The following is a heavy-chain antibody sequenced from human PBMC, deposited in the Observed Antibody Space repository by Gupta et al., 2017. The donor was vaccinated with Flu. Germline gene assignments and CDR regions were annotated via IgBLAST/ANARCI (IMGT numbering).Heavy chain of an antibody. V-gene: IGHV4-39*01. CDR3: ARKSGDHTNGGFDI. D-gene: IGHD3-3*01. J-gene: IGHJ3*02. Sequence: IRQGPGKGLEWVGTVYYNGGTWYNPSLKSRTSISADASKNQIYLVLTSVTATDTAIYYCARKSGDHTNGGFDIWGQGTVVTVSS. CDR2: VYYNGGT.